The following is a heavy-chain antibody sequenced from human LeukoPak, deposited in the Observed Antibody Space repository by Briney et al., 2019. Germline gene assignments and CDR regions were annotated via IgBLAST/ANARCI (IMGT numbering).Heavy chain of an antibody. V-gene: IGHV3-48*01. CDR1: GFTFSSYS. CDR3: ARVANGYNYYDSSGIDY. Sequence: GGSLRLSCAASGFTFSSYSMSWVRQAPGKGLEWVSYISSSRSTKYYADSVKGRFTISRDNAKNSLYLQMNSLRAEDTAVYYCARVANGYNYYDSSGIDYWGQGTLVTVSS. D-gene: IGHD3-22*01. J-gene: IGHJ4*02. CDR2: ISSSRSTK.